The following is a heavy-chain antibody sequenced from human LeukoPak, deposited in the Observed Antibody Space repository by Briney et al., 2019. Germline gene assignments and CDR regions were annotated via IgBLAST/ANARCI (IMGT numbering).Heavy chain of an antibody. V-gene: IGHV5-51*01. CDR3: ARRSGTYFGTTGYLYFFDY. J-gene: IGHJ4*02. CDR2: FYPGDSDP. CDR1: GSTFTNYW. Sequence: GESLQISCQRPGSTFTNYWIGWVRQLPGRGLEWMGIFYPGDSDPTSSPSFQGQATISADKSMSTAYLQWSSLKASDTAMYYCARRSGTYFGTTGYLYFFDYWGQGTLVTVSS. D-gene: IGHD3-22*01.